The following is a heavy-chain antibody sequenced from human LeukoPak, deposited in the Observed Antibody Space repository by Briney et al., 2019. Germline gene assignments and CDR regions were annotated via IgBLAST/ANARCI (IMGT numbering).Heavy chain of an antibody. CDR3: ATDGRITMISSGIDP. D-gene: IGHD3-22*01. CDR1: GFTFGDYA. Sequence: LRLSCTASGFTFGDYAMSWIRQPPGKGLEWIGEINHSGSTNYNPSLKSRVTVSVDTSKNQFSLKLSSVTAADTAVYYCATDGRITMISSGIDPWGQGTLVTVSS. J-gene: IGHJ5*02. V-gene: IGHV4-34*08. CDR2: INHSGST.